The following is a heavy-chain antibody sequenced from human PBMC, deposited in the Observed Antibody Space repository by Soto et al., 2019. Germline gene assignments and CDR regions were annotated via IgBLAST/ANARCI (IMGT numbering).Heavy chain of an antibody. CDR2: ISSSSYI. Sequence: EVQLVESGGGLVKPGGSLRLSCAASGFTFSSYSMNWVRQAPGKGLEWVSSISSSSYIYYADSVKGRFTISRDNAKNSLYLQMNSLRAEDTAVYYCARDSGYGGNSGAFDIWGQGTMVTVSS. V-gene: IGHV3-21*01. D-gene: IGHD4-17*01. J-gene: IGHJ3*02. CDR3: ARDSGYGGNSGAFDI. CDR1: GFTFSSYS.